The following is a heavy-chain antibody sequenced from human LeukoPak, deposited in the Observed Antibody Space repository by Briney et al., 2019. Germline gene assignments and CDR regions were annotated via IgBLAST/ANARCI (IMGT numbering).Heavy chain of an antibody. Sequence: SETLSLTCAVYGGSFSGYYWSWIRQPPGEGLEWIGEINHSGSTTYNPSLTSRVTISVDTSKTQFSLRLSSVTAADTAIYYCARWVPAAGNYYYGLDVWGQGTTVTVSS. CDR1: GGSFSGYY. CDR3: ARWVPAAGNYYYGLDV. CDR2: INHSGST. J-gene: IGHJ6*02. V-gene: IGHV4-34*01. D-gene: IGHD6-13*01.